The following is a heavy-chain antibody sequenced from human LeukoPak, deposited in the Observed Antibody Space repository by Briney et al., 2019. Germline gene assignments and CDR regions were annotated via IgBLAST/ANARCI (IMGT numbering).Heavy chain of an antibody. J-gene: IGHJ4*02. D-gene: IGHD3-9*01. CDR3: AREDYDILTGYYGPPSFDY. CDR1: GFTFSSYA. CDR2: ISYDGSNK. V-gene: IGHV3-30*04. Sequence: GGSLRLSCAASGFTFSSYAMHWVRQAPGKGLEWVAVISYDGSNKYHADSVKGRFTISRDNSKNTLYLQMNSLRAEDTAVYYCAREDYDILTGYYGPPSFDYWGQGTLVTVSS.